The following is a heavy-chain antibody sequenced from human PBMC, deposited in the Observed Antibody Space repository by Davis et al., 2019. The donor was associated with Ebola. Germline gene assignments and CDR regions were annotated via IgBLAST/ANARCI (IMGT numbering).Heavy chain of an antibody. Sequence: GGSLRLSCAASGFTFSSYSMNWVRQAPGKGLEWVSYISSSSSTIYYADSVKGRFTISRDNAKNSLYLQMNSLRDEDTAVYYCARGLQLLWFGELLYTVTYYGMDVWGKGTTVTVSS. D-gene: IGHD3-10*01. V-gene: IGHV3-48*02. J-gene: IGHJ6*04. CDR3: ARGLQLLWFGELLYTVTYYGMDV. CDR2: ISSSSSTI. CDR1: GFTFSSYS.